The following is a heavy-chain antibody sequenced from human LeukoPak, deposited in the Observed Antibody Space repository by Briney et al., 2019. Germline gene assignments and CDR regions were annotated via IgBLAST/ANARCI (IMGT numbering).Heavy chain of an antibody. J-gene: IGHJ4*02. CDR3: ARDRGLSYFDY. Sequence: PGRSLRLSCATSGFTFRNFGMHWVRQAPGKGLEWVAIIYYDGSNQYYGDSVEGRFTVSRDNSKNTVYLQMNSLRAEDTAVNYCARDRGLSYFDYWGQGTLVTVSS. V-gene: IGHV3-33*01. CDR2: IYYDGSNQ. CDR1: GFTFRNFG. D-gene: IGHD3-10*01.